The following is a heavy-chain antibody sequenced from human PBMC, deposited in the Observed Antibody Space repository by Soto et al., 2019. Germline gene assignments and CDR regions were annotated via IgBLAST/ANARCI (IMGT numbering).Heavy chain of an antibody. D-gene: IGHD2-8*01. CDR2: ITSSSSTI. Sequence: EVQLVESGGGLVQPGGSLGISCSSSGFTFRRYSMDRVRQAPGEGLEWISYITSSSSTIYYADSVKGRFTISRDNAKNSLYLQMNSLRDEDTAMYYCARDNGMAGSFDPWGQGTLVTVSS. CDR3: ARDNGMAGSFDP. V-gene: IGHV3-48*02. CDR1: GFTFRRYS. J-gene: IGHJ5*02.